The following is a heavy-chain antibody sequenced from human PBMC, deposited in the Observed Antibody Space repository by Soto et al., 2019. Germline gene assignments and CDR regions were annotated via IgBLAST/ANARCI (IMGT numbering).Heavy chain of an antibody. CDR2: IKSKTDGGTT. D-gene: IGHD3-3*01. J-gene: IGHJ6*02. CDR1: GFTFSNAW. Sequence: GGSLRLSCAASGFTFSNAWMNWVRQAPGKGLEWVGRIKSKTDGGTTDYAAPVKGRFTISRDDSKNTLYLQMNSLKTEDTAVYYCTTSKQLTPDFWSGYSDYYGMDVWGQGTTVTVSS. V-gene: IGHV3-15*07. CDR3: TTSKQLTPDFWSGYSDYYGMDV.